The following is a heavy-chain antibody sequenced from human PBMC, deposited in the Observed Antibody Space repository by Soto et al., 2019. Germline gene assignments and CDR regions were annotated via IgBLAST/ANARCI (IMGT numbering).Heavy chain of an antibody. V-gene: IGHV4-30-4*01. Sequence: QVQLQESGPGLVKPSQTLSLTCTVSGGSISSGDYYWSWIRQPPGKGLEWIGYIYYSGSTYYNPSLKRRVTISVDTPKNQFSLKLSSVTAADTAVSYCARERPDGARLAPWGQGTLVTVSS. D-gene: IGHD6-6*01. CDR1: GGSISSGDYY. CDR2: IYYSGST. CDR3: ARERPDGARLAP. J-gene: IGHJ5*02.